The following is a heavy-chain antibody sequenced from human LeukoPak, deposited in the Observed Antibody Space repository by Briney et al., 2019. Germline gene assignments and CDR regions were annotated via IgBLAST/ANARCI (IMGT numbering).Heavy chain of an antibody. CDR1: GYSFIGHY. V-gene: IGHV1-2*06. Sequence: ASVKVSCKASGYSFIGHYMHWIRQAPGQGLEWMGRINPNSGGTNYAEKFQGRVTMTRDTSINTAYMELSRLRSDDTAVYYCVPRGDGGFDYWGQGTLVIVSS. D-gene: IGHD3-16*01. CDR3: VPRGDGGFDY. CDR2: INPNSGGT. J-gene: IGHJ4*02.